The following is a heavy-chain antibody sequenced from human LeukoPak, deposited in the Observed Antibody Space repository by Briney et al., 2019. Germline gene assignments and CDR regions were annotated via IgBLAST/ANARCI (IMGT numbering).Heavy chain of an antibody. CDR1: GFTFDDYT. J-gene: IGHJ4*02. CDR2: ISWDGGST. V-gene: IGHV3-43*01. CDR3: AKAADIVAVEAYYFDY. D-gene: IGHD2-15*01. Sequence: GGSLRLSCAASGFTFDDYTMHWVRQAPGKGLEWVSLISWDGGSTYYADSVKGRFTISRDNSKNSLYLQMNSLRTEDTALYYCAKAADIVAVEAYYFDYWGQGTLVTVSS.